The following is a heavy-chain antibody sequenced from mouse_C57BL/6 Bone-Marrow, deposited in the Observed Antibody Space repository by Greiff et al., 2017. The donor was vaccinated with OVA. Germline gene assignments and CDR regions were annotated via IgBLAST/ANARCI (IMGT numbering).Heavy chain of an antibody. V-gene: IGHV1-74*01. CDR1: GYTFTSYW. Sequence: VQLQQPGAELVKPGASVKVSCKASGYTFTSYWMHWVKQRPGQGLEWIGRIHPSDSDTNYNQKFKGKATLTVDKSSSTAYMQLSSLTSEDSAVXDCAIGGHYYGSSYPFDYWGQGTTLTVSS. CDR2: IHPSDSDT. CDR3: AIGGHYYGSSYPFDY. D-gene: IGHD1-1*01. J-gene: IGHJ2*01.